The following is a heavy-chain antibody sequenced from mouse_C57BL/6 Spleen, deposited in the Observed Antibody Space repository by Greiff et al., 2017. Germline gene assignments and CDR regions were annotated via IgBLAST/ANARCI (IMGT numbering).Heavy chain of an antibody. V-gene: IGHV2-2*01. CDR3: ATYEYDEAWVAY. Sequence: VQLVESGPGLVQPSQSLSITCTVSGFSLTSYGVHWVRQFPGKGLEWLGVIWSGGSTDYNAAFISRLSISKDNSKSQVFFQMNSLQADDTAIYYCATYEYDEAWVAYWGQGTLVTVSA. J-gene: IGHJ3*01. D-gene: IGHD2-4*01. CDR1: GFSLTSYG. CDR2: IWSGGST.